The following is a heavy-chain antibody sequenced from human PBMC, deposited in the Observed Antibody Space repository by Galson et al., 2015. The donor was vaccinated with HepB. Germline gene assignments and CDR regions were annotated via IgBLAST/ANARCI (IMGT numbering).Heavy chain of an antibody. V-gene: IGHV5-51*01. Sequence: QSGAEVKKPGESLKISCKGSGYSFTSYWIGWVRQMPGKGLEWMGIIYPGDSDTRYSPSFQGQVTISADKSISTAYLQWSSLKASDTAMYYCARSYQYSSSWSVPFGYWGQGTLVTVSS. J-gene: IGHJ4*02. D-gene: IGHD6-13*01. CDR2: IYPGDSDT. CDR3: ARSYQYSSSWSVPFGY. CDR1: GYSFTSYW.